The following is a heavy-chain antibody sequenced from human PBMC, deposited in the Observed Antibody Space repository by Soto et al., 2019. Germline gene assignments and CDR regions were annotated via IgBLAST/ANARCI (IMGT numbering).Heavy chain of an antibody. CDR3: VRGVMLGTASYGMDV. D-gene: IGHD3-10*02. CDR2: INSRSFYI. Sequence: EVQLVESGGGLVKPGGSQRLSCAASGFSFSIYSMDWVRQAPGKGLEWVASINSRSFYIYHADSVKGRFTISRDNAKNSLYLEMNSLRDEDTVVYYCVRGVMLGTASYGMDVWGQGTTVTVSS. V-gene: IGHV3-21*02. J-gene: IGHJ6*02. CDR1: GFSFSIYS.